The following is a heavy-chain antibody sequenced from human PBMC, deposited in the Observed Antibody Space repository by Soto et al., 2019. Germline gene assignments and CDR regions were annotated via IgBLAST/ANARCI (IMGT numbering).Heavy chain of an antibody. CDR3: WCMPPYYYYYYMDV. CDR1: GFTFSSYW. CDR2: INSDGSST. D-gene: IGHD2-8*01. J-gene: IGHJ6*03. V-gene: IGHV3-74*01. Sequence: EVQLVESGGGLVQPGGSLRLSCAASGFTFSSYWMHWVRQAPGKGLVWVSRINSDGSSTSYADSVKGRFTISRDNAKNTLYLQMNSLRAEDTAVYYCWCMPPYYYYYYMDVWGKGTTVTVSS.